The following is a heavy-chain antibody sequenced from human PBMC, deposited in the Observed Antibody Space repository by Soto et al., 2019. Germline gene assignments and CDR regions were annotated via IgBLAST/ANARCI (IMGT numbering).Heavy chain of an antibody. Sequence: QVQLQESGPGLVKPSETLSLTCTVSGASISHYSCSWIRQSAGKGLEWIGRVNTRGTSHYNPSLRSRVAVSVDKSRNQFSLRVTSVTAADTALYCCVTESGDNWTYEVYWGQGTPVTVSS. V-gene: IGHV4-4*07. CDR1: GASISHYS. D-gene: IGHD1-7*01. CDR3: VTESGDNWTYEVY. CDR2: VNTRGTS. J-gene: IGHJ4*02.